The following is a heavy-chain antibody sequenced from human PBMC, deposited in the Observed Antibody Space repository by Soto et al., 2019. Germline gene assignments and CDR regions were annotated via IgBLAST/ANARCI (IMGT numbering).Heavy chain of an antibody. J-gene: IGHJ5*02. CDR2: MDPDSGKT. Sequence: QVQLVQSGAEVKKPGASVKVSCKASGYTFTSHQINWVRQATGQGLEWMGWMDPDSGKTAYVQKFQGRVTMTRNTYIGTAYMELNSLRSEDTAMYYCARQHADYWGGFNWFDPWGQGTLVNVSS. V-gene: IGHV1-8*01. CDR3: ARQHADYWGGFNWFDP. CDR1: GYTFTSHQ. D-gene: IGHD3-3*01.